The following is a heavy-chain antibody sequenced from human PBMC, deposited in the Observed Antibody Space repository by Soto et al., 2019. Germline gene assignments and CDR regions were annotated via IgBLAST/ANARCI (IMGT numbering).Heavy chain of an antibody. V-gene: IGHV1-46*01. CDR2: INPSDGTT. CDR3: ARTITRVRGVFTWPGDY. J-gene: IGHJ4*02. CDR1: GYTFTSYY. D-gene: IGHD3-10*01. Sequence: QVQLVQSGAEVKNPGASVKVSCKASGYTFTSYYMHWVRQAPGQGLEWMGIINPSDGTTSYAQKFQGRVTMTRXXSXTXXYMELSSLRSEDTAIYYCARTITRVRGVFTWPGDYWGQGTLVTVSS.